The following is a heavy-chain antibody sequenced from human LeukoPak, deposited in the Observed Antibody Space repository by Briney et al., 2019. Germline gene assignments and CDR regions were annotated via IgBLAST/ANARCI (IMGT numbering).Heavy chain of an antibody. Sequence: QSGGSLRLSCTASGFTFGDYAMSWFRQAPGKGLEWVGFIRSKAYGGTTEYAASVKGRFTISRDDSKSIAYLQMNSLKTEDTAVYYCARVITLNSGSYDFGFDPWGQGTLVTVSS. CDR1: GFTFGDYA. D-gene: IGHD1-26*01. CDR3: ARVITLNSGSYDFGFDP. CDR2: IRSKAYGGTT. J-gene: IGHJ5*02. V-gene: IGHV3-49*03.